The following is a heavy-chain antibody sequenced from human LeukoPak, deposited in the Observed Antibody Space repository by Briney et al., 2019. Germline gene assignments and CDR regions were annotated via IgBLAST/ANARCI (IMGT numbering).Heavy chain of an antibody. V-gene: IGHV3-21*01. D-gene: IGHD3-22*01. CDR2: ISSSSSYI. CDR3: ARDSRPTYYYDSSDHDAFDI. J-gene: IGHJ3*02. Sequence: GGSMRLSSAASGFTFSSYSMNWVRQAPGKGLEWVSSISSSSSYIYYADSVKGRFTISRDNAKNSLYLQMNSLRAEDTAVYYCARDSRPTYYYDSSDHDAFDIWGQGTMVTVSS. CDR1: GFTFSSYS.